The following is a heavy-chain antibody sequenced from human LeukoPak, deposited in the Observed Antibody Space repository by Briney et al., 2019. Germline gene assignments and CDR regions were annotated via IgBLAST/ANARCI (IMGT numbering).Heavy chain of an antibody. D-gene: IGHD4-17*01. CDR1: GGSISSYY. V-gene: IGHV4-59*08. Sequence: SETLSLTCTVSGGSISSYYWSWIRQPPGKGPEWIGYIYYSGSTNYNPSLKSRGTISVDTSKNQFSLKLSSVTAADTAVYYCARHRATVTKTLDYWGQGTLGTV. CDR3: ARHRATVTKTLDY. CDR2: IYYSGST. J-gene: IGHJ4*02.